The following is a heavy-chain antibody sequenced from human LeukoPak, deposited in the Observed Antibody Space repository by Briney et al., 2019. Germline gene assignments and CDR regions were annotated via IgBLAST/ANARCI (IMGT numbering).Heavy chain of an antibody. CDR1: GFTFSSYG. CDR2: IWYDGSNK. D-gene: IGHD1-26*01. Sequence: GGSLRLSCAASGFTFSSYGMHWVRQAPGKGLEWVAVIWYDGSNKYYADSVKGRFTISRDNSKNTLYLQMNSLRAEDTAVYYCAKDKGWGYSTYDFYGMDVWGQGTTVTVSS. J-gene: IGHJ6*02. CDR3: AKDKGWGYSTYDFYGMDV. V-gene: IGHV3-33*06.